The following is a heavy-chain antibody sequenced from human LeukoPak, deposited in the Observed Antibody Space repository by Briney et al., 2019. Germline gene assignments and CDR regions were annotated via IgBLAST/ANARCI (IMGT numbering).Heavy chain of an antibody. CDR3: AKVDGSSWYGGAFDI. J-gene: IGHJ3*02. Sequence: GGTLRLSCAASGFTFSSYAMSWVRQAPGKGLELVSAIHPSGSTYYADSVKGRFTISRDNSKNSLYLQMNSLRAEATAVYYCAKVDGSSWYGGAFDIWGQGTMVTVSS. D-gene: IGHD6-13*01. CDR1: GFTFSSYA. V-gene: IGHV3-23*01. CDR2: IHPSGST.